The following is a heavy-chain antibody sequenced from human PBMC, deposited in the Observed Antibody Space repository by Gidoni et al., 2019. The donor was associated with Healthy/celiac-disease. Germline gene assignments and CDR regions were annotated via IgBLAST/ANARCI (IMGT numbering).Heavy chain of an antibody. J-gene: IGHJ4*02. V-gene: IGHV3-49*04. Sequence: EVQLVESGGGLVQPGRSLRLSCTASGFTFGDYAMSWVRQAPGKGLEWVGFIRSKAYGGTTEYAASVKGRFTISRDDSKSIAYLQMNSLKTEDTAVYYCTRERDYYDSSGYYTYWGQGTLVTVSS. CDR1: GFTFGDYA. CDR2: IRSKAYGGTT. CDR3: TRERDYYDSSGYYTY. D-gene: IGHD3-22*01.